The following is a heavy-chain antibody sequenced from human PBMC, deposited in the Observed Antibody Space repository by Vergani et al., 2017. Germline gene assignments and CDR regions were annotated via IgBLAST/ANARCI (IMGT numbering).Heavy chain of an antibody. CDR2: IYWNDEQ. D-gene: IGHD1-7*01. CDR3: VYREAGCETTGWFYPFYYCCDMEL. CDR1: GFSLNTRGVS. J-gene: IGHJ6*03. Sequence: QITLKESGPTLVKPTQTLTLTCTFSGFSLNTRGVSVAWIRQPPGQPLDWLALIYWNDEQHYSPSLNNRVTITKDTSKNQVVLRMTNMDYVDTGTYYCVYREAGCETTGWFYPFYYCCDMELWAKGTTVAVSS. V-gene: IGHV2-5*04.